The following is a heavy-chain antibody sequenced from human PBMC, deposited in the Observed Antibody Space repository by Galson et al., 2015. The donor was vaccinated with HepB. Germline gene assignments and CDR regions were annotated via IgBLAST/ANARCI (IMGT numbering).Heavy chain of an antibody. J-gene: IGHJ4*02. D-gene: IGHD2-2*01. CDR3: ARGRQGGAAI. V-gene: IGHV4-34*01. CDR2: INPSGTT. Sequence: SETLSLTCAVYGGSLSGFYWSWIRQSPGKGLEWIGEINPSGTTNYSPSLKGRVNISPDTSKSQFSLNLSSVTAADTAVYYCARGRQGGAAIWGQGTLVTVSS. CDR1: GGSLSGFY.